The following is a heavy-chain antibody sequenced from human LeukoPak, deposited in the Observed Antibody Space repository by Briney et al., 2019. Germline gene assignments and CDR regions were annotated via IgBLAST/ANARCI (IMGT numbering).Heavy chain of an antibody. D-gene: IGHD3-10*01. CDR3: ARAHYGSGSYYLQPFDY. CDR1: GGSISSSSYY. V-gene: IGHV4-39*07. J-gene: IGHJ4*02. Sequence: SETLSLTCTVSGGSISSSSYYWGWIRQPPGKGLEWIGSIYYSGSTYYNPSLKSRVTISVDTSKNQFSLKLSSVTAADTAVYYCARAHYGSGSYYLQPFDYWGQGTLVTVSS. CDR2: IYYSGST.